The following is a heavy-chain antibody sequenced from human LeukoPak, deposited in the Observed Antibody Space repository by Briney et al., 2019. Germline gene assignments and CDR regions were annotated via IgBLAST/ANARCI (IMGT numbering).Heavy chain of an antibody. Sequence: SETLSLTCTVSGGSISSGGYYWSWIRQHRGKGLEWIGDIYYSGSTYYNPSLKSRVTISVDTSKNQFSLKLSSVTAADTAVYYCAREFDYDSSGYYYFDYWGQGTLVTVSS. CDR2: IYYSGST. CDR3: AREFDYDSSGYYYFDY. D-gene: IGHD3-22*01. J-gene: IGHJ4*02. V-gene: IGHV4-31*03. CDR1: GGSISSGGYY.